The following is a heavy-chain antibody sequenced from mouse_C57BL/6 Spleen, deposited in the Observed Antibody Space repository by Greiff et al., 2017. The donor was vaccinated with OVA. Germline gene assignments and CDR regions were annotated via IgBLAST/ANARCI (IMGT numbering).Heavy chain of an antibody. Sequence: EVQGVESGGGLVKPGGSLKLSCAASGFTFSDYGMHWVRQAPEKGLEWVAYISSGSSTIYYADTVKGRFTISRDNAKNTLFLQMTSLRSEDTAMYYSASPYYGSSYGYAMDYWGQGTSVTVSS. CDR3: ASPYYGSSYGYAMDY. J-gene: IGHJ4*01. CDR1: GFTFSDYG. CDR2: ISSGSSTI. V-gene: IGHV5-17*01. D-gene: IGHD1-1*01.